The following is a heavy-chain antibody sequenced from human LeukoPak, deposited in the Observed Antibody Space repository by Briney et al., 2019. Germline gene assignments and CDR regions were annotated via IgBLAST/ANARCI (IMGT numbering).Heavy chain of an antibody. Sequence: PGGSLRLSCAASGFAFSSFGMHWVRQAPGKGLEWVAVIWYDGTNKYYADSVKGRFTISRDNSKNTLYLQMNSLRAEGTAVYYCARDSVEATTRSIDYWGQGTLVTVSS. J-gene: IGHJ4*02. CDR3: ARDSVEATTRSIDY. CDR2: IWYDGTNK. D-gene: IGHD5-12*01. CDR1: GFAFSSFG. V-gene: IGHV3-33*01.